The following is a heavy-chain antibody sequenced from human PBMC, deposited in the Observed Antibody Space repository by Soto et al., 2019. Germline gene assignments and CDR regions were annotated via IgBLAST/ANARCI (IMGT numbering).Heavy chain of an antibody. D-gene: IGHD2-2*01. CDR3: AKVYSPVVPVKSPAASAYYYYYGMDV. CDR1: EFTFSSYA. J-gene: IGHJ6*02. CDR2: ISVIGGST. V-gene: IGHV3-23*01. Sequence: GGSLRLSCAASEFTFSSYAMSWVRQAPEKGQERSTAISVIGGSTYYADYVKGRFTISRDNSKNTLYLQMNSLRAEDTAVYYCAKVYSPVVPVKSPAASAYYYYYGMDVWGQGTTVTVSS.